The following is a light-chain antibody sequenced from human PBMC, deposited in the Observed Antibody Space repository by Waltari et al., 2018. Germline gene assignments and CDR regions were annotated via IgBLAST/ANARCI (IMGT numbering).Light chain of an antibody. J-gene: IGLJ3*02. CDR3: QGWDSTSDVV. CDR1: NIGSRS. CDR2: DDS. V-gene: IGLV3-21*02. Sequence: SYVLTQPPSLSVAPGQTAKIPCGGNNIGSRSVHWYQQKPGQAPVLVVYDDSDRPSGIPDRFSGSNSGNTATLTISSVEVGDEAAYYCQGWDSTSDVVFGGGTKLTVL.